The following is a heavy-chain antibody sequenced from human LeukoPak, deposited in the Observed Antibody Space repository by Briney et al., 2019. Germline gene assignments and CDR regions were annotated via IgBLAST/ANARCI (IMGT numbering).Heavy chain of an antibody. Sequence: GASVKVSCKASGYTFTSYYMHWVRQAPGQGLEWMGIINLSDGFTNYAPEFKARVTMTGDMSTSTVFMELSSLRSDDTAVYYCAGLDGDYLDNWGQGTLLTVSS. J-gene: IGHJ4*02. CDR1: GYTFTSYY. V-gene: IGHV1-46*01. D-gene: IGHD3-10*01. CDR2: INLSDGFT. CDR3: AGLDGDYLDN.